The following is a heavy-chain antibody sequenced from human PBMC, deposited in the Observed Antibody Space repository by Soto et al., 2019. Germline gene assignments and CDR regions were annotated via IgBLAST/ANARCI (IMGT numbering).Heavy chain of an antibody. D-gene: IGHD4-17*01. CDR1: GFTFRSYG. V-gene: IGHV3-30*03. CDR3: ARPKFQGLYGDYAIDY. Sequence: GGSLRLSCAASGFTFRSYGMHWVRQAPGKGLEWVAVISYDGSKKYYADSVKGRFTISRDNSKNTLYLQMDSLRAEDTAVYYCARPKFQGLYGDYAIDYWGQGTLVTVSS. J-gene: IGHJ4*02. CDR2: ISYDGSKK.